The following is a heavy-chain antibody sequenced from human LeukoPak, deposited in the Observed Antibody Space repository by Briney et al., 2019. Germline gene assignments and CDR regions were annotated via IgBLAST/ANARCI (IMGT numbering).Heavy chain of an antibody. CDR3: ARVLRGAFDI. Sequence: GGSLRLSCAASGFTFSSYSMNWVRQAPGKGLEWVSHISTSSGTISYADSVKSRFTISRDNAKNSLYLQMNSLRDEDTAVYYCARVLRGAFDIWGQGTMVTVSS. CDR2: ISTSSGTI. V-gene: IGHV3-48*02. D-gene: IGHD3-10*01. J-gene: IGHJ3*02. CDR1: GFTFSSYS.